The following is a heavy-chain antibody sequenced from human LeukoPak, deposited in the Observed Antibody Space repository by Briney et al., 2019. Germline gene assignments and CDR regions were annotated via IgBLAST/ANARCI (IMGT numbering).Heavy chain of an antibody. CDR1: GFTFSSYA. CDR2: ISGSGGST. J-gene: IGHJ1*01. Sequence: GGSLRLSCAASGFTFSSYAMSWVRQAPGKGLEWVSAISGSGGSTYYADSVKGRFTISRGNSKNTLYLQMNSLRAEDTAVYYCAKDVWDDFWSGYYPEYFQHWGQGTLVTVSS. CDR3: AKDVWDDFWSGYYPEYFQH. V-gene: IGHV3-23*01. D-gene: IGHD3-3*01.